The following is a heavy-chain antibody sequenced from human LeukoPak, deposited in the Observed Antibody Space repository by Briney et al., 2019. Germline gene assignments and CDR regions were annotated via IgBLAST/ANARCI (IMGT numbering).Heavy chain of an antibody. D-gene: IGHD3-10*01. V-gene: IGHV3-53*01. CDR2: IHNNGIT. CDR1: GFTVSSNY. Sequence: GGSLRLSCAASGFTVSSNYMSWVRQAPGTGLEWVSIIHNNGITHYADSVKGRFTISRDNSKNTLYLQMNSLRAEDTAIYYCAKVGGSGSYRNYYFHYWGQGTLVTVSS. CDR3: AKVGGSGSYRNYYFHY. J-gene: IGHJ4*02.